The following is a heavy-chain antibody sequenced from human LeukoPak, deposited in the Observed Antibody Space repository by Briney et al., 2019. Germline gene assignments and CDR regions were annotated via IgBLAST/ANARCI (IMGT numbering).Heavy chain of an antibody. CDR3: VRDSGDGDYEPLDS. V-gene: IGHV1-69*13. J-gene: IGHJ4*02. Sequence: ASVKVSCKASGGTFSSYAISWVRQAPGQGLEWMGGIIPIFGTANYAQKFQGRVTITADESTSTAYMELSSLRSEDTAVYYCVRDSGDGDYEPLDSWGQGTLVTVSS. CDR2: IIPIFGTA. CDR1: GGTFSSYA. D-gene: IGHD4-17*01.